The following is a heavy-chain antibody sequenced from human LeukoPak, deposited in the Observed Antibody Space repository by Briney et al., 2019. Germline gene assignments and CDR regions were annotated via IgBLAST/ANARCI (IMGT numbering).Heavy chain of an antibody. V-gene: IGHV1-2*02. Sequence: GASVKVSCKASGYTFTGYYMHWVRQAPGQGLEWMGWINPNSGGTNYAQKFQGRVTMTRDTSISTAYMELSRLRSDDTAVYYCAREPLPKQQLGRGLSYWGQGTLVTVSS. J-gene: IGHJ4*02. CDR2: INPNSGGT. CDR1: GYTFTGYY. CDR3: AREPLPKQQLGRGLSY. D-gene: IGHD6-13*01.